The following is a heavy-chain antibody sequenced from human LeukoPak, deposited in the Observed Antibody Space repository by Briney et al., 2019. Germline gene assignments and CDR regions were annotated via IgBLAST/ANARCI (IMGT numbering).Heavy chain of an antibody. CDR3: ARISQHWDLSGVDY. CDR2: LSYDGSNK. V-gene: IGHV3-30*04. Sequence: GRSLRLSCAASGFSFSTYAMHWVRQAPDKGLEWVALLSYDGSNKYYADSERGRFTISRDNSKNMLYLQMDSLRADDTAVYYGARISQHWDLSGVDYWGQGTLGTVSS. D-gene: IGHD1-26*01. J-gene: IGHJ4*02. CDR1: GFSFSTYA.